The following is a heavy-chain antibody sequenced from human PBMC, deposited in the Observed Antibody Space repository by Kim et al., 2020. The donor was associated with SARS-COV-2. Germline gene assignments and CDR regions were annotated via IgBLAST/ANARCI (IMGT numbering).Heavy chain of an antibody. V-gene: IGHV1-18*04. CDR1: GYTFTSYG. Sequence: ASVKVSCKASGYTFTSYGISWVRQAPGQGLEWMGWISAYNGNTNYAQKLQGRVTMTTDTSTSTAYMELRSLRSDDTAVYYCARDYSSRGILRYFDWSNDAFDIWGQGTMVTVSS. CDR3: ARDYSSRGILRYFDWSNDAFDI. D-gene: IGHD3-9*01. J-gene: IGHJ3*02. CDR2: ISAYNGNT.